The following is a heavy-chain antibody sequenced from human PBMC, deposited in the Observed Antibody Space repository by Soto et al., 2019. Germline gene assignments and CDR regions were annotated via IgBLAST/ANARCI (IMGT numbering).Heavy chain of an antibody. V-gene: IGHV3-23*01. CDR1: GLIFSDFA. CDR3: AKDFDRGGWYYLDS. J-gene: IGHJ4*02. D-gene: IGHD3-9*01. CDR2: ISGNGGST. Sequence: EVQLLESGGGLVQPGGSLTLSCAASGLIFSDFAMPWVRQAPGKGLEWVSTISGNGGSTYFAAPIKGRFTISRDNSKNLLYLQMRSLRDEDTAKYYCAKDFDRGGWYYLDSWGQGSPVTVSS.